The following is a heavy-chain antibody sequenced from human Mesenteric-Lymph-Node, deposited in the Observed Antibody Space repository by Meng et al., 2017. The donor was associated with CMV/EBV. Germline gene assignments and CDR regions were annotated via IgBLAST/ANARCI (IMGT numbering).Heavy chain of an antibody. CDR2: ISSSGSYI. Sequence: GESLKISCAASGFTLTTYSMNWVRQAPGKGLEWVSSISSSGSYIYYADSVKGRFTISRDNAKNSLYLQMNSLRAEDTAVYYCASLGEPSRSWGQGTLVTVSS. J-gene: IGHJ4*02. CDR3: ASLGEPSRS. CDR1: GFTLTTYS. D-gene: IGHD3-16*01. V-gene: IGHV3-21*01.